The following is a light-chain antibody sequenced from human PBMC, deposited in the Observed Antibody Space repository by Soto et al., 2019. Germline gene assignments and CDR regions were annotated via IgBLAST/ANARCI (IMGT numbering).Light chain of an antibody. Sequence: EIVMTQSPATLSVYPGARATLPCRASQSVSSNFAWYQQKPGQAPRLLIYDASTRATGIPARFSGSGSGTEFTLTISSLQSEDFAVYYCQQRSNWPGTFGQGTKVDIK. CDR3: QQRSNWPGT. J-gene: IGKJ1*01. CDR1: QSVSSN. CDR2: DAS. V-gene: IGKV3-15*01.